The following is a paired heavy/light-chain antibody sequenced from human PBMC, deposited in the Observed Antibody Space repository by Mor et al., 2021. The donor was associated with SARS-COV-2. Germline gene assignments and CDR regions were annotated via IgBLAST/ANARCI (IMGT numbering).Heavy chain of an antibody. Sequence: QVQLVQSGPQVKKPGASVKVSCKASGYTVTSYGISWVRQAPGQGLEWMGWISIYNGNTNYAQKVQDRVTMTKETSTGTAYMEMRNLRSDDTAIYFCARDRPVFAYNWNAPTNLDYWGQGTLVTVSS. D-gene: IGHD1-20*01. CDR1: GYTVTSYG. J-gene: IGHJ4*02. CDR3: ARDRPVFAYNWNAPTNLDY. V-gene: IGHV1-18*01. CDR2: ISIYNGNT.
Light chain of an antibody. J-gene: IGKJ4*01. CDR2: EVS. CDR3: MQGTHWPGT. Sequence: DVVLTQSPLSLPVTLGQPASISCRSSQSLVYRDGNTYLNWFHQRPGQSPRRLIYEVSNRDSGVPDRFSGSGSGTDFTLKISRVEAEDIGIYYCMQGTHWPGTFGGGTKVEIK. CDR1: QSLVYRDGNTY. V-gene: IGKV2-30*01.